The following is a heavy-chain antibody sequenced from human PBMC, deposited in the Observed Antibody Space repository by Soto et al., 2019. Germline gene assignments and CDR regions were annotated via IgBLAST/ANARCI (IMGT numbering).Heavy chain of an antibody. V-gene: IGHV3-21*03. Sequence: GGSLRLSCAASGFTFSSYSMNWVRQAPGKGLEWGSSISSSSSYIYYADSVKGRFTISRDNAKNSLYLQMNSLRAEDTAVYYCTTPFYYYDSSGYYPYYNNVMDVWGQGTTVTVSS. CDR1: GFTFSSYS. J-gene: IGHJ6*02. D-gene: IGHD3-22*01. CDR2: ISSSSSYI. CDR3: TTPFYYYDSSGYYPYYNNVMDV.